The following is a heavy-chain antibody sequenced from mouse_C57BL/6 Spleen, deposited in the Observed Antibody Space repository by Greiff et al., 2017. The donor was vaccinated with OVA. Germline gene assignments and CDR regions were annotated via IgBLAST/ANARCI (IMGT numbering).Heavy chain of an antibody. J-gene: IGHJ4*01. V-gene: IGHV6-3*01. CDR1: GFTFSNYW. CDR3: PAYPYAMDY. D-gene: IGHD2-10*01. CDR2: IRLKSDNYAT. Sequence: EVQRVESGGGLVQPGGSMKLSCVASGFTFSNYWMNWVRQSPEKGLEWVAQIRLKSDNYATHYAESVKGRFTISRDDSKSSVYLQMNNLRAEDTGSYYCPAYPYAMDYWGQGTSVTVSS.